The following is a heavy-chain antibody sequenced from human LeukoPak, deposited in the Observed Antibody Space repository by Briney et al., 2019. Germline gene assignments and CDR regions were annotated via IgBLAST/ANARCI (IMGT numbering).Heavy chain of an antibody. CDR1: GFTFSSYA. J-gene: IGHJ4*02. CDR2: ISGSGGST. V-gene: IGHV3-23*01. Sequence: GGSLRLSCAASGFTFSSYAMSWVRQAPGKGLEWVSAISGSGGSTYYADSAKGRFTISRDNSKNTLYLQMNSLRAEDTAVYYCATLGATIITVYYFDYWGQGTLVTVSS. D-gene: IGHD1-26*01. CDR3: ATLGATIITVYYFDY.